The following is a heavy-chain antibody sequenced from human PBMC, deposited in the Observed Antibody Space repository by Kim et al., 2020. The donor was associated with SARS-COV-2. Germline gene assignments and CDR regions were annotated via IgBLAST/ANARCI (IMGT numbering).Heavy chain of an antibody. CDR3: ARDYCGGDCPPRF. V-gene: IGHV7-4-1*02. CDR1: GYTFTTYA. J-gene: IGHJ4*02. Sequence: ASVKVSCKASGYTFTTYAINWVRQAPGQGLEWMGWINTNTGIPTYAQGFTGRFVFSLDTSVSTAYLQISSLKAEDTAVYYCARDYCGGDCPPRFWGQGTL. CDR2: INTNTGIP. D-gene: IGHD2-21*02.